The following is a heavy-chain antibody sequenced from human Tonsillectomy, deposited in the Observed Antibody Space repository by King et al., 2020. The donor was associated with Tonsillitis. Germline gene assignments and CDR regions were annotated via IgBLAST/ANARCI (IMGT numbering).Heavy chain of an antibody. CDR3: ARGPYCGGGCYPALYFDL. V-gene: IGHV3-53*04. J-gene: IGHJ2*01. Sequence: VQLVESGGGLVQPGGSLRLSCAASGFTVSDNYMSWVRQAPGKGLAWVSIIYRGGNTYYADSVKGRFTISRDNSNNTLFLQMNSLRAEDTAMYYCARGPYCGGGCYPALYFDLWGRGTLVTVSS. CDR1: GFTVSDNY. D-gene: IGHD2-21*02. CDR2: IYRGGNT.